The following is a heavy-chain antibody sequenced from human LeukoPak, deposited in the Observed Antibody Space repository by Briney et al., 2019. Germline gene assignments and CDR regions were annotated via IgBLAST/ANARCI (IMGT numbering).Heavy chain of an antibody. D-gene: IGHD1-26*01. CDR2: ISYDGSHI. CDR3: AKDHTIVGATAFDY. CDR1: GFTFSNYG. V-gene: IGHV3-30*18. Sequence: GGSLRLSCAASGFTFSNYGMHWVRQAPGKGLEWVAVISYDGSHIYYADSVQGRFTISRDNSKNGLYLQMNSLRAEDTAIYYCAKDHTIVGATAFDYWGQGTLVTVSS. J-gene: IGHJ4*02.